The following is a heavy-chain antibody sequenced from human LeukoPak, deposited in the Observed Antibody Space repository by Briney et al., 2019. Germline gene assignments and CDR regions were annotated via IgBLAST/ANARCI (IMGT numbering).Heavy chain of an antibody. CDR2: ISHDGMNA. D-gene: IGHD6-19*01. V-gene: IGHV3-23*01. Sequence: PGGSLRLSCAASGLHSSVTAMSWVRQAPGKGLEWVSAISHDGMNAYYADSVKGRFTISRDNSKKTVSLEMSSLTAADTGVYYCAKDGAQYSSGPECDPRGQGALVTVSP. CDR3: AKDGAQYSSGPECDP. J-gene: IGHJ5*02. CDR1: GLHSSVTA.